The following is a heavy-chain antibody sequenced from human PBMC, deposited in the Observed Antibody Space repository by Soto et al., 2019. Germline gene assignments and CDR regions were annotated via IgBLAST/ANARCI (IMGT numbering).Heavy chain of an antibody. J-gene: IGHJ4*02. V-gene: IGHV4-59*01. CDR2: IYYNGRT. Sequence: QVQLQESGPGLVKPSETLSLTCTVSGGSISTYYWCWIRQPPGKGLEWIGYIYYNGRTNYNPSLESRVTISLDTSKSQFSLKLSSVSAADTAVYYCARDGSGYDFWSGPYFFDYWGPGTLVTVSS. CDR1: GGSISTYY. CDR3: ARDGSGYDFWSGPYFFDY. D-gene: IGHD3-3*01.